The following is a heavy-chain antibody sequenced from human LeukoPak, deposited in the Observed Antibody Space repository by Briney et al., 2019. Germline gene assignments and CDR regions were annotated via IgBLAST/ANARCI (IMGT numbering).Heavy chain of an antibody. CDR2: ISAYNGNT. Sequence: ASVTVSCKASGYTFTSYGISWVRQAPGQGLEGMGWISAYNGNTNYAQKLQGRVTMTTDTSTSTAYMELRSLRSDDTAVYYCARELGYRLGQDAFDIWGQGTMVTVSS. J-gene: IGHJ3*02. D-gene: IGHD5-18*01. CDR1: GYTFTSYG. V-gene: IGHV1-18*01. CDR3: ARELGYRLGQDAFDI.